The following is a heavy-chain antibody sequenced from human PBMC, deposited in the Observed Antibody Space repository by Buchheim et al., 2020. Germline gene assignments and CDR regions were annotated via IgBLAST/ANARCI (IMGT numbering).Heavy chain of an antibody. CDR1: RFTLSNSA. J-gene: IGHJ4*02. D-gene: IGHD1-26*01. CDR2: ISGSGFTT. Sequence: EVQLLESGGGLVQPGGSLRLSCAVSRFTLSNSAMSWVRQAPGKGLEWVSGISGSGFTTDYTDSVKGRFTISRDNSKNMVYLQMNSLRAEDTAVYYCAKSGGSFDFWGQGTL. CDR3: AKSGGSFDF. V-gene: IGHV3-23*01.